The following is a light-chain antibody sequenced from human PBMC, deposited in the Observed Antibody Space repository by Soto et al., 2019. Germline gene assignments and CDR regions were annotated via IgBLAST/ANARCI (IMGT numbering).Light chain of an antibody. Sequence: DIQMTQSPSSLSASVGDRVIITCRASQSISSYLNWYQQKPGKAPKLLIYAASSLQSGVPSRFRGSGSGTDFTLTISSLQPEDFATYYCQQSYSTPRTFGQGTKVDIK. CDR2: AAS. V-gene: IGKV1-39*01. J-gene: IGKJ1*01. CDR3: QQSYSTPRT. CDR1: QSISSY.